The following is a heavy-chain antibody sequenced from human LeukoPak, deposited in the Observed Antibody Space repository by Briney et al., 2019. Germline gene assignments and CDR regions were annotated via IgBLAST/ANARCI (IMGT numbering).Heavy chain of an antibody. Sequence: ASVKVSCKASGYTFTSYGISWVRQAPGQGLEWMGWISACNGNTNYAQKLQGRVTMTTDTSTSTAYMELRSLRSDDTAVYYCAREATVTTLYYYYYGMDVWGKGTTVTVSS. CDR2: ISACNGNT. CDR1: GYTFTSYG. CDR3: AREATVTTLYYYYYGMDV. J-gene: IGHJ6*04. V-gene: IGHV1-18*04. D-gene: IGHD4-17*01.